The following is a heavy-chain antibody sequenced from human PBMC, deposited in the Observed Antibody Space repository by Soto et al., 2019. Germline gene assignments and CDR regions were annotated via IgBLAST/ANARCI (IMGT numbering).Heavy chain of an antibody. Sequence: PSETLSLTCAVSGGSISSGGYSWSWIRQPPGKGLEWIGYIYHSGSTYYNPSLKSRVTISVDTSKNQFSLKLSSVTAADTAVYYCARVLIDGITMIVSDWFDPWGQGTLVTVSS. D-gene: IGHD3-22*01. J-gene: IGHJ5*02. CDR3: ARVLIDGITMIVSDWFDP. V-gene: IGHV4-30-2*01. CDR2: IYHSGST. CDR1: GGSISSGGYS.